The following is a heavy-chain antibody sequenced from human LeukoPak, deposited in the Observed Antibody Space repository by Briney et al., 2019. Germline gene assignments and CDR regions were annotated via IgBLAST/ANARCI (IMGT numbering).Heavy chain of an antibody. V-gene: IGHV3-30*02. J-gene: IGHJ2*01. CDR3: AKDYGDSLNWYFDL. Sequence: GGSLRLSCAASEFTFSIYSMHWVRQAPGKGLEWVAFIRYDGRNKYYADSVKGRFTISRDNSKNTLYLQMNSLRAEDTAVYYCAKDYGDSLNWYFDLWGRGTPVTVSS. D-gene: IGHD3-10*01. CDR1: EFTFSIYS. CDR2: IRYDGRNK.